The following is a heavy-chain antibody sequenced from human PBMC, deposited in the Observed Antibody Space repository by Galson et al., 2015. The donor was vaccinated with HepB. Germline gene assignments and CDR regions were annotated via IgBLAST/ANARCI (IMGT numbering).Heavy chain of an antibody. J-gene: IGHJ4*02. CDR3: ARAAGDTSTYANDY. Sequence: TLSLTCTVSGVSISSSLYYWVWVRQPPEKGLEWIGSIYYTGNTYYKSSLKSRVTISADMSKNQFTLKVNSVTAADTAVYYCARAAGDTSTYANDYWGQGILVTVSS. V-gene: IGHV4-39*06. D-gene: IGHD2-2*01. CDR2: IYYTGNT. CDR1: GVSISSSLYY.